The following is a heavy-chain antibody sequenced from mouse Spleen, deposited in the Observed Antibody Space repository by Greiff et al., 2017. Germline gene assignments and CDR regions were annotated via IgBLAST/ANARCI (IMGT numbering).Heavy chain of an antibody. J-gene: IGHJ3*01. V-gene: IGHV14-4*01. CDR2: IDPENGDT. Sequence: VQLKESGAELVRPGASVKLSCTASGFNIKDDYMHWVKQRPEQGLEWIGWIDPENGDTEYASKFQGKATITADTSSNTAYLQLSSLTSEDTAVYYCTTDYYGKGWFAYWGQGTLVTVSA. CDR1: GFNIKDDY. D-gene: IGHD2-1*01. CDR3: TTDYYGKGWFAY.